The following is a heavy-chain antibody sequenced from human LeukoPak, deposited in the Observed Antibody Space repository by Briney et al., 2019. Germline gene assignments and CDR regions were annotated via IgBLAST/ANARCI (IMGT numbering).Heavy chain of an antibody. Sequence: PGGSLRLSCAASGFTFSSYSMNWVRQAPGKGLEWVSSISSSSSYIYYADSVKGRFTISRDNAKNSLYLQMNSLRAEDTAVYYCAREGSGSYSRYFDYWGQGTLVTVSS. CDR2: ISSSSSYI. J-gene: IGHJ4*02. CDR1: GFTFSSYS. CDR3: AREGSGSYSRYFDY. D-gene: IGHD1-26*01. V-gene: IGHV3-21*01.